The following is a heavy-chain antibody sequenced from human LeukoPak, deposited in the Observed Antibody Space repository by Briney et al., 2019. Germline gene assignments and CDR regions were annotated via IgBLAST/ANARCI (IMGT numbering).Heavy chain of an antibody. Sequence: PSETLSLTCTVSGGSMTSYFWSWIRQSAGKGLEWVGRIYTTGSTNYNPSLKSRVTMSVDTSKNQFSLRLSSVTAADTAVYYCASGGLHRNGWYYFDYWGQGTLVTASS. CDR1: GGSMTSYF. CDR2: IYTTGST. J-gene: IGHJ4*02. D-gene: IGHD6-19*01. CDR3: ASGGLHRNGWYYFDY. V-gene: IGHV4-4*07.